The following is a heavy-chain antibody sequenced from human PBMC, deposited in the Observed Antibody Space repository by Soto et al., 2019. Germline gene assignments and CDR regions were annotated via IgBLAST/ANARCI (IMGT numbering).Heavy chain of an antibody. CDR2: IYWDDVK. CDR3: ARKGSGDYALDY. Sequence: QITLKESGPTLVKPTQTLTLTCTLSGFSLSTSGVGVGWIRQSPGKALEWLAVIYWDDVKHYSPSLERRLTITKDTSEREVVLTMPNMDPVDTATYYCARKGSGDYALDYWGQGIVVTVSS. J-gene: IGHJ4*02. V-gene: IGHV2-5*02. CDR1: GFSLSTSGVG. D-gene: IGHD4-17*01.